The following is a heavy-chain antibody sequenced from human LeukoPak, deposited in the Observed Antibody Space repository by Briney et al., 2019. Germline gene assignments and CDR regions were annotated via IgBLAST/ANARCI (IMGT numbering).Heavy chain of an antibody. Sequence: ASVKVSCKASGYTFTGYCVHWVRQAPGQGLERMGWINPNSGGTNYAQKFQGRVTMTRDRSISTAYMELNRLRSDETAVYYCARSPTNCGGDCYPDYWGQGTLVTVSS. D-gene: IGHD2-21*02. V-gene: IGHV1-2*02. J-gene: IGHJ4*02. CDR1: GYTFTGYC. CDR2: INPNSGGT. CDR3: ARSPTNCGGDCYPDY.